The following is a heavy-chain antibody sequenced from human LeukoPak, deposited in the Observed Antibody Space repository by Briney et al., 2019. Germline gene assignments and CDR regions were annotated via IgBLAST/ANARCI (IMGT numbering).Heavy chain of an antibody. J-gene: IGHJ5*02. V-gene: IGHV3-53*04. CDR3: ARGQYHCSGGSCGSNWFDP. CDR1: GFTVSSNY. Sequence: GGYLRLSYAASGFTVSSNYMSWVRQAPGKGLEWVSVIYSGGSTYYADSVKGRFTISRHNSKNTLYLQMNSLRAEDTAVYYCARGQYHCSGGSCGSNWFDPWGQGTLVTVSS. CDR2: IYSGGST. D-gene: IGHD2-15*01.